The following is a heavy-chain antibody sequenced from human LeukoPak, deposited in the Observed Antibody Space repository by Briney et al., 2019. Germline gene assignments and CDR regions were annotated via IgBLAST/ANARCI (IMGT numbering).Heavy chain of an antibody. J-gene: IGHJ4*02. CDR2: INQDGTEK. CDR3: AKLAKYFYGSETYYFFEH. Sequence: GGSLRLSCAASGFSFTTYWMGWVRQAPGKGLEWVANINQDGTEKYYVDSVRGRFTISRDNAKNSLYLQMHSLRVEDTAVYYCAKLAKYFYGSETYYFFEHWGQGTPVTASS. V-gene: IGHV3-7*01. CDR1: GFSFTTYW. D-gene: IGHD3-10*01.